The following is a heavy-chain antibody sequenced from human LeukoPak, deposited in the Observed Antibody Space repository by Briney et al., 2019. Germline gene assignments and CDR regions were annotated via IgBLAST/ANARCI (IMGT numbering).Heavy chain of an antibody. V-gene: IGHV3-23*01. Sequence: GGSLRLSCAASGFTFSSYAMSWVRQAPGKGLEWVSAISGSGGTTYYADSVKGRFTISRGNSKNTLYLQMNSLRAEDTAVYYCAKRVVATFDYWGQGTLVTVSS. J-gene: IGHJ4*02. CDR3: AKRVVATFDY. CDR2: ISGSGGTT. D-gene: IGHD2-15*01. CDR1: GFTFSSYA.